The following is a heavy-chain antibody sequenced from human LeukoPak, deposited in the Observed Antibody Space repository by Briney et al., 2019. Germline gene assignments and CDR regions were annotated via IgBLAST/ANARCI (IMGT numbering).Heavy chain of an antibody. Sequence: SETLSLTCAVSTDTITSYYWSWIRQPPGKGLEWIGHIYNRDSTNYNPSLKSRVTISVDMSKNQFSLKLSSVTAADTAVYYSATAQWMGGFDIWGQGTMVTVSS. CDR1: TDTITSYY. CDR3: ATAQWMGGFDI. D-gene: IGHD6-19*01. CDR2: IYNRDST. J-gene: IGHJ3*02. V-gene: IGHV4-59*01.